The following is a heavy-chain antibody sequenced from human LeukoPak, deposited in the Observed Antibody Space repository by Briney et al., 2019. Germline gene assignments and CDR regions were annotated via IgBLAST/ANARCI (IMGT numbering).Heavy chain of an antibody. D-gene: IGHD1-26*01. CDR1: GFAVNSHY. V-gene: IGHV3-53*01. CDR2: IYDGGTI. Sequence: GGSLRLSCAASGFAVNSHYMSWVRQAPGKGLEWVSIIYDGGTISYEDSVKGRFTISRDNSNNILYLQMSSLRAEDTAVYYCATVAGGTYHFDLWGQGALVTVSS. J-gene: IGHJ4*02. CDR3: ATVAGGTYHFDL.